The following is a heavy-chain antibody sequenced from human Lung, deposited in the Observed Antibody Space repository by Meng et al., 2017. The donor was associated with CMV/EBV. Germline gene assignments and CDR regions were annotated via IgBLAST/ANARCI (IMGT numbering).Heavy chain of an antibody. J-gene: IGHJ4*02. Sequence: GESXKISXAASGFSFSDYYMDWVRQAPEKGLEWVGRIRNKANSYTTEYAASVKGRLIISRDDSENSLNLQMNSLKTEDTAVYYCTRAVSYSGRSYFDSWGQGTLVTVSS. D-gene: IGHD1-26*01. CDR2: IRNKANSYTT. V-gene: IGHV3-72*01. CDR3: TRAVSYSGRSYFDS. CDR1: GFSFSDYY.